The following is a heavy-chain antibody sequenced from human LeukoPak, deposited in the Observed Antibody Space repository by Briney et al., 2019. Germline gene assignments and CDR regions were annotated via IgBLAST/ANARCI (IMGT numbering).Heavy chain of an antibody. CDR3: ASGIAAAGTLGAFDI. V-gene: IGHV4-59*08. CDR2: IYYSGST. D-gene: IGHD6-13*01. J-gene: IGHJ3*02. CDR1: GGSISSYY. Sequence: PSETLSLTCTVSGGSISSYYWSWIRQPPGKGLEWIGYIYYSGSTNYNPSLKSRVTISVDTSKNQFSLKLSSVTAADTAVYYCASGIAAAGTLGAFDIWGQGTMVTVSS.